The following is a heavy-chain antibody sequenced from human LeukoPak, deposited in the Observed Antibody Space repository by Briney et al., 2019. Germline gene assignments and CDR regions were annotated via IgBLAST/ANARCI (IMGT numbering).Heavy chain of an antibody. CDR1: GYSFTSYW. D-gene: IGHD5-18*01. Sequence: GESLKISCNGSGYSFTSYWIGWVRPMPGKGLEWMGIIYPGDSDTRYSPSFQGQVTISADKSISTAYLQWSSLKASDTAMYYCARRGYSYGRGNYYYYMDVWGKGTTVTVSS. V-gene: IGHV5-51*01. CDR3: ARRGYSYGRGNYYYYMDV. J-gene: IGHJ6*03. CDR2: IYPGDSDT.